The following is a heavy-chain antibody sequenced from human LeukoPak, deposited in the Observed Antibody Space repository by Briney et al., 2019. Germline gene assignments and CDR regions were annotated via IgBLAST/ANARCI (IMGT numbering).Heavy chain of an antibody. J-gene: IGHJ4*02. D-gene: IGHD3-22*01. Sequence: SETLSLTCAVYGGSFSGYYWSWIRQPPGKGLEWIGEINHSGSTNYNPSLKSRVTISVGTSKNQFSLKLSSVTAADTAVYYCARLIVVVSTGDYWGQGTLVTVSS. V-gene: IGHV4-34*01. CDR3: ARLIVVVSTGDY. CDR2: INHSGST. CDR1: GGSFSGYY.